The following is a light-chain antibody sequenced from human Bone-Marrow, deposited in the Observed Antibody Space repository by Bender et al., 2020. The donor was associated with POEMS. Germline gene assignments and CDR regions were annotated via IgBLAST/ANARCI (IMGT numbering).Light chain of an antibody. CDR1: NIGSQS. CDR2: DDS. CDR3: QVWDTTSDHYV. V-gene: IGLV3-21*02. J-gene: IGLJ1*01. Sequence: SYVLTQPPSVSVAPGQTARIACGGNNIGSQSVHWYQQKPGQAPVLVVYDDSDRPSGFPKRFSGSTSGNTASLTISRVEAGDEADYYCQVWDTTSDHYVFGPGTTVTVL.